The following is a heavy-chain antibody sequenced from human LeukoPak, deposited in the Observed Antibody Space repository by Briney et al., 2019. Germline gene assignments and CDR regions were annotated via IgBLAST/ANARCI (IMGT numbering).Heavy chain of an antibody. V-gene: IGHV4-39*07. CDR3: ARSYCSSTSCYEVYYFDY. CDR2: IYRSGST. CDR1: GGSISSSSYY. J-gene: IGHJ4*02. D-gene: IGHD2-2*01. Sequence: SETLSLTCTVSGGSISSSSYYWGWIRQPPGKGLEWIGSIYRSGSTYYNPSLKSRVTISVDTSKNQFSLKLSSVTAADTAVYYCARSYCSSTSCYEVYYFDYWGQGTLVTVSS.